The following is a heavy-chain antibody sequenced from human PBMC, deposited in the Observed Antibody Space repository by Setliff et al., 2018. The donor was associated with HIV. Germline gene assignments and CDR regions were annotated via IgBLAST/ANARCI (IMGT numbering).Heavy chain of an antibody. Sequence: GGSLRLSCSASGFTFSRFGMHWIRQDPGKGLEWVAFTRFTGTFEYYSDTVKGRFTISRDNTRNTIYLQMSSLRPEDSATYYCAKDDHGGYDLLFYFDSWGQGIPVTSPQ. CDR3: AKDDHGGYDLLFYFDS. J-gene: IGHJ4*02. CDR2: TRFTGTFE. V-gene: IGHV3-30*02. CDR1: GFTFSRFG. D-gene: IGHD5-12*01.